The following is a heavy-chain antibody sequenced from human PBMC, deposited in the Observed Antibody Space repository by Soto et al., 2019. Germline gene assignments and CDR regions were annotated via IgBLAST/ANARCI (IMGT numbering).Heavy chain of an antibody. Sequence: VGSLRLSCAASGFSFENFGMSWVRQAPGKGLEWISSISGSGFTKYYADSVKGRFTISRDNSKSTVYLELNNLSAEDTAVYHCAKNQGVELVPLATVDWFDPWGQGSVVTVSS. V-gene: IGHV3-23*01. J-gene: IGHJ5*02. CDR2: ISGSGFTK. CDR3: AKNQGVELVPLATVDWFDP. D-gene: IGHD1-26*01. CDR1: GFSFENFG.